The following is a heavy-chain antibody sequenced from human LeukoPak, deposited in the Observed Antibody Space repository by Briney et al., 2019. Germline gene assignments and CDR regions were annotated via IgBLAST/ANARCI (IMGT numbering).Heavy chain of an antibody. D-gene: IGHD3-10*02. CDR2: IYYSGST. CDR1: GGSISSGDYY. Sequence: SQTLSLTCTVSGGSISSGDYYWSWIRQPPGKGLEWIGYIYYSGSTYYNPSLKSRVTISVDTSKNQFSLKLSSVTAADTAVYYCARHVPKLDWFDPWGQGTLVTVSS. V-gene: IGHV4-30-4*08. J-gene: IGHJ5*02. CDR3: ARHVPKLDWFDP.